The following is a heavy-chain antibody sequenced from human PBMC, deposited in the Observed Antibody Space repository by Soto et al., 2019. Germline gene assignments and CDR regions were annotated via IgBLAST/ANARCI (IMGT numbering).Heavy chain of an antibody. D-gene: IGHD1-26*01. J-gene: IGHJ6*02. CDR2: IFSNDEK. Sequence: SGPTLVNPTETLKLTCTVSGFSLGKPKINVSWIRQPPGKAKEWLAHIFSNDEKFYSTSLRSRLTISKDTSKSQVILTMSNVDPEDTATYYFARQGSDSGRTVDYYGMHVWGQGTTVTVSS. CDR3: ARQGSDSGRTVDYYGMHV. CDR1: GFSLGKPKIN. V-gene: IGHV2-26*01.